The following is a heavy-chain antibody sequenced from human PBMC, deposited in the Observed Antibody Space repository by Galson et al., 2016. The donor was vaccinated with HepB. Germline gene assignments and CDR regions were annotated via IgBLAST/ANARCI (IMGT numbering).Heavy chain of an antibody. CDR1: NGSINNYY. D-gene: IGHD3-10*01. Sequence: ETLSLTCSVSNGSINNYYWSWVRQPPGEGLEWIGYIFYRGHTNYHPSLESRVTISVDPSKNQFSLKLNSVTAADTAVYYCARVARLEFLGIFDFWGLGSLVTVSS. CDR3: ARVARLEFLGIFDF. J-gene: IGHJ4*02. V-gene: IGHV4-59*01. CDR2: IFYRGHT.